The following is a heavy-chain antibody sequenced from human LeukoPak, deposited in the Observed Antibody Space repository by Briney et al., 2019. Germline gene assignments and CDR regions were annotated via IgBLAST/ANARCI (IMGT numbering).Heavy chain of an antibody. Sequence: ASVKVSCKASGYTFTGYYMHWVRQAPGQGLEWMGGIIPIFGTANYAQKFQGRVTITADESTSTAYMELSSLRSEDTAVYYCARDVDTAMVTGSFDIWGQGTMVTVSS. CDR3: ARDVDTAMVTGSFDI. D-gene: IGHD5-18*01. CDR2: IIPIFGTA. J-gene: IGHJ3*02. CDR1: GYTFTGYY. V-gene: IGHV1-69*13.